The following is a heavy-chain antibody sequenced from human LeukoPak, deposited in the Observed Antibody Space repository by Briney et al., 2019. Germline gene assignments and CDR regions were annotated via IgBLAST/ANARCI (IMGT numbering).Heavy chain of an antibody. CDR3: ARINYYGSGTYYASIDYGLDV. D-gene: IGHD3-10*01. V-gene: IGHV4-30-2*01. Sequence: SETLSLTCAVSGGSISSGGYYWSWIRQPPGKGLEWNGYIYESSHALYNPSLKSRVSISGDKSKNQFSLRVNSVTAADTAIYYCARINYYGSGTYYASIDYGLDVWGPGTTVIVSS. CDR1: GGSISSGGYY. J-gene: IGHJ6*02. CDR2: IYESSHA.